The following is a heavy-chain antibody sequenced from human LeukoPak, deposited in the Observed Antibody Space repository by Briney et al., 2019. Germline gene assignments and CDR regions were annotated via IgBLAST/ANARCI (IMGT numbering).Heavy chain of an antibody. J-gene: IGHJ4*02. CDR1: GFDFSVHA. Sequence: GGSLRLSCAAPGFDFSVHAMHWVRQAPGKGPEWVSSIGGSDEDRYYVDSVKGRFTVTRDNSRNTVYLQLNSLRAEDTALYYCAKDATPWNAVWAYFDFWGQGTLVTVSS. CDR3: AKDATPWNAVWAYFDF. D-gene: IGHD1-1*01. CDR2: IGGSDEDR. V-gene: IGHV3-23*01.